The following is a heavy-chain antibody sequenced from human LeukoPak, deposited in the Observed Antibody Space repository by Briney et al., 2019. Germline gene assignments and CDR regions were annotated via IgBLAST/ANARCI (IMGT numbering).Heavy chain of an antibody. CDR3: ARGSYSWNYYYYYMDV. Sequence: SQTLSLTCTVSGGSISSGSYYWSWIRQPAGKGLEWIGRIYTSGSTNYNPSLKSRVTISVDTSKNQFSLKLSSVTAADTAVYYCARGSYSWNYYYYYMDVWGKGTTVTVSS. V-gene: IGHV4-61*02. J-gene: IGHJ6*03. D-gene: IGHD1-26*01. CDR1: GGSISSGSYY. CDR2: IYTSGST.